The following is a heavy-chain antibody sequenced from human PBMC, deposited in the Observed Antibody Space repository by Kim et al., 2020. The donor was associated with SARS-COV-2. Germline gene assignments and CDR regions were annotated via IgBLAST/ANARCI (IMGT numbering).Heavy chain of an antibody. CDR3: ARLAFKTGTRFDY. J-gene: IGHJ4*01. V-gene: IGHV5-51*01. CDR1: GHTFSTDW. CDR2: IFPGDSDT. Sequence: GESLKISCKSSGHTFSTDWIAWVRQMPGKGLEWMGIIFPGDSDTRYSPSFQGQVTISADKSLSTAYLQWSTLKTSDTAMYYCARLAFKTGTRFDYWGQGTLVTVSS.